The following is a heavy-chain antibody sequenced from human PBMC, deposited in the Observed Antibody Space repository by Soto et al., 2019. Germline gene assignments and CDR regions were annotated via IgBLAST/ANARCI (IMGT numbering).Heavy chain of an antibody. V-gene: IGHV3-21*01. J-gene: IGHJ4*02. CDR2: ISSSSSYI. CDR1: GFTFSSYS. CDR3: ARDSTADILTGYYPFDY. D-gene: IGHD3-9*01. Sequence: EVQLVESGGGLVKPGGSLRLSCAASGFTFSSYSMNWVRQAPGKGLELVSAISSSSSYIYYADSVKGRFTISRDNAKNSLYLQMNSLRAEDTAVYYCARDSTADILTGYYPFDYWGQGTLVTVSS.